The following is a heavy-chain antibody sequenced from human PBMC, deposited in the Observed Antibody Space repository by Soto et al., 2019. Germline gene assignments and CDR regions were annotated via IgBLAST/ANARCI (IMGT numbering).Heavy chain of an antibody. CDR3: AIDPICGGPPYFFAF. CDR2: INTDSGDT. J-gene: IGHJ4*02. V-gene: IGHV1-2*02. D-gene: IGHD3-16*01. Sequence: GSSVKVSCKASGYTFSAYYMYWVRQTPRHGLEWMGGINTDSGDTHYAQKFQGRVTMTRDTSIGTAYMELTSLTSDDTAVYYCAIDPICGGPPYFFAFWGRGTRVTVSS. CDR1: GYTFSAYY.